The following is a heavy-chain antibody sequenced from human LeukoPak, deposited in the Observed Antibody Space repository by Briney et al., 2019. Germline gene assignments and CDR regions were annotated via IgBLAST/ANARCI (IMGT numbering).Heavy chain of an antibody. V-gene: IGHV3-21*01. CDR2: ISSGSSYI. CDR1: GFTLSSYS. D-gene: IGHD6-13*01. Sequence: GGSLRLSCAASGFTLSSYSMNWVRQAPRKGLEWVSSISSGSSYIYYADSVKGRFTISRDNAKNSLYLQMNSLRAEDTAVYYCARDPTVAAAWWGQGTLVTVSS. J-gene: IGHJ4*02. CDR3: ARDPTVAAAW.